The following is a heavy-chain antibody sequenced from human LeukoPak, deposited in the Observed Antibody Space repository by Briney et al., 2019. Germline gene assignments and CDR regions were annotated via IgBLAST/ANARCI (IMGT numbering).Heavy chain of an antibody. CDR3: AKSNGYGLIDY. V-gene: IGHV4-61*02. J-gene: IGHJ4*02. CDR1: GGSISSGNYY. D-gene: IGHD5-12*01. Sequence: SETLSLTCTVSGGSISSGNYYWSWIRQPAGEGLEWVGRIYTSGSTNYNPSLESRVTISLDTSKNQFSLNLSSVTAADTAMYYCAKSNGYGLIDYWGQGTLVTVSS. CDR2: IYTSGST.